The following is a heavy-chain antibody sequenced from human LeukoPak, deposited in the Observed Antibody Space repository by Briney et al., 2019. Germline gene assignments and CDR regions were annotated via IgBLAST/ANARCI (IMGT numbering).Heavy chain of an antibody. V-gene: IGHV4-31*03. J-gene: IGHJ3*02. CDR3: ARDREGFNDDASDI. CDR2: IYYSGST. Sequence: SQTLSLTCTVSGGSISSGGYYWSWIRQHPGKGLEWIGYIYYSGSTYYNPSLKSRVTISVDTSKNQFSLKLSSVTAADTAVYYCARDREGFNDDASDIWGQGTMVTVSS. D-gene: IGHD1-1*01. CDR1: GGSISSGGYY.